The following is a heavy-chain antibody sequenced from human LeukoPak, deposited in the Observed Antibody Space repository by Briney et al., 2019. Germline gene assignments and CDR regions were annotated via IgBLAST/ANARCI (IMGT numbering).Heavy chain of an antibody. CDR2: ISSSSSYI. J-gene: IGHJ3*02. V-gene: IGHV3-21*01. Sequence: PGGSLRLSCAASGFTFSSYGMNWVRQAPGKGLEWVSSISSSSSYIYYADSVKGRFTISRDNAKNSLYLQMYSLRAEYTAVCDCATRISEPDDAFDMWGQGTMVTVSS. D-gene: IGHD1-26*01. CDR1: GFTFSSYG. CDR3: ATRISEPDDAFDM.